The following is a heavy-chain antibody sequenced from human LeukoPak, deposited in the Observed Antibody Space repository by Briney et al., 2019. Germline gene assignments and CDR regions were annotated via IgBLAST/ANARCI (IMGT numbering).Heavy chain of an antibody. CDR1: GFTFSSYA. CDR3: AKAPLFRFDCSSTSCYQFDP. CDR2: ISGSGGST. D-gene: IGHD2-2*01. V-gene: IGHV3-23*01. Sequence: PGGSLRLSCAASGFTFSSYAMNWVRQAPGKGLEWVSGISGSGGSTYYADSVKGRFTISRDNSKNTLYLQTNSLRAEDTAVYYCAKAPLFRFDCSSTSCYQFDPWGQGTLVTVSS. J-gene: IGHJ5*02.